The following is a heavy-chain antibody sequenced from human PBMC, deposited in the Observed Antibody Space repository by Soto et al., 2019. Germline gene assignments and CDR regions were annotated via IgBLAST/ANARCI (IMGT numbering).Heavy chain of an antibody. J-gene: IGHJ6*02. CDR2: IWHNGKNK. CDR3: AIDRGEDAPMDV. V-gene: IGHV3-33*01. D-gene: IGHD3-10*01. CDR1: GFTFRSYG. Sequence: QLQLVESGGGAVQPGRSLRLSCAASGFTFRSYGMHWVRQAPGKGLEWVAVIWHNGKNKYYADSVKGRFTISRDNAENTLYVQMDSLTVEDKAVYYCAIDRGEDAPMDVWGQVTTVTVS.